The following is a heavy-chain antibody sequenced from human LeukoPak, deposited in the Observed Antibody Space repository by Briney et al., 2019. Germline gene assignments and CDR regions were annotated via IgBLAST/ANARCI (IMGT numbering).Heavy chain of an antibody. CDR2: IYSGGST. CDR1: GFTVSSNY. CDR3: ARDLRGGYNAFDI. V-gene: IGHV3-53*01. Sequence: GGSLRLSXAASGFTVSSNYMSWVCQAPGKGLEWVSVIYSGGSTYYADSVKGRFTISRDNSKNTLYLQMNSLRAEDTAVYYCARDLRGGYNAFDIWGQGTMVTVSS. J-gene: IGHJ3*02. D-gene: IGHD5-12*01.